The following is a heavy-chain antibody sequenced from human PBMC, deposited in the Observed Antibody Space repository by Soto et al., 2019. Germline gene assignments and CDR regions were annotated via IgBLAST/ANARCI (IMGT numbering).Heavy chain of an antibody. CDR2: ISWNSGSI. CDR1: GFTFDDYA. D-gene: IGHD6-6*01. V-gene: IGHV3-9*01. CDR3: AKDLTRQLAYWLDP. J-gene: IGHJ5*02. Sequence: GGSLRLSCAASGFTFDDYAMHWVRQAPGKGLEWVSGISWNSGSIGYADSVKGRFTISRDNAKNSLYLQMNSLRAEDTALYYCAKDLTRQLAYWLDPWGQGTQVTVSS.